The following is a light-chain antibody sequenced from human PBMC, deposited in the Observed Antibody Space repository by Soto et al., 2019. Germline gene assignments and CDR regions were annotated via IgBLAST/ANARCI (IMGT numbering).Light chain of an antibody. Sequence: EIAMTQSPATLSVSPGERGTLSCRASQSVSSNLAWYQQKPGQAPRLLIYAASARATGIPARFSSSGSGTDFTLTISSLQSEDFAVYYCQQYNNWPYTFGQGTKVDI. CDR1: QSVSSN. CDR3: QQYNNWPYT. J-gene: IGKJ2*01. CDR2: AAS. V-gene: IGKV3-15*01.